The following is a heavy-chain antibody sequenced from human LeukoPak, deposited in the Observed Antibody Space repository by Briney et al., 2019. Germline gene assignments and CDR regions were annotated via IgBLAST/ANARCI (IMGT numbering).Heavy chain of an antibody. CDR2: IYYSGST. J-gene: IGHJ3*02. Sequence: SETLSLTCTVSGGSISSGGYYWSWIRQHPGKGLEWIGYIYYSGSTYYNPSLKSRVTISVDTSKNQFSLKLSSVTAADTAVYYCARPKYYYDSSGWGAFDIWGQGTMVTVSS. V-gene: IGHV4-31*03. CDR3: ARPKYYYDSSGWGAFDI. CDR1: GGSISSGGYY. D-gene: IGHD3-22*01.